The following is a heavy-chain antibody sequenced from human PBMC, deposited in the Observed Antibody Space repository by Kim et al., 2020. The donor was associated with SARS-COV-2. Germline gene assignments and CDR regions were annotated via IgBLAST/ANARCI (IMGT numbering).Heavy chain of an antibody. CDR3: AQLGGDHDAFDI. J-gene: IGHJ3*02. Sequence: YYNPSLKSRVTISVATSTNQFSLKLSSVTAADTAVYYCAQLGGDHDAFDIWGQGTMVTVSS. V-gene: IGHV4-39*01. D-gene: IGHD3-16*01.